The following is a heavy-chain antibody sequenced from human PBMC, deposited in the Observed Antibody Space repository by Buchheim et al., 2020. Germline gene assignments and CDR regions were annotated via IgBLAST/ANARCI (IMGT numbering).Heavy chain of an antibody. CDR3: ARLLWSGCSYAMDV. V-gene: IGHV4-59*01. CDR2: LYDACGS. J-gene: IGHJ6*02. CDR1: RPSISDNF. Sequence: QVQLQESGPGLVKPSETLSLTCTVSRPSISDNFWRWIRQPPGKGLEWIGFLYDACGSNYNSSLKSRVSMSVDTSIHQSSLPLRSVTPSDTAVYFCARLLWSGCSYAMDVWGQGTT. D-gene: IGHD3-3*01.